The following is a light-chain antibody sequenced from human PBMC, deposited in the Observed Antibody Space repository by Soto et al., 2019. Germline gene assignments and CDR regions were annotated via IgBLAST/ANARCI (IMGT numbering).Light chain of an antibody. CDR3: QHYNSYSEA. Sequence: DIQMTQSPSTLSVSVGDRVTITCRASQTISSWLAWYQQKPGKAPKLLIYKASTLKSGVPSMFSGSGSGTEFTLTISSLQPDDFATYYCQHYNSYSEAFGQGTQVELK. J-gene: IGKJ1*01. CDR2: KAS. CDR1: QTISSW. V-gene: IGKV1-5*03.